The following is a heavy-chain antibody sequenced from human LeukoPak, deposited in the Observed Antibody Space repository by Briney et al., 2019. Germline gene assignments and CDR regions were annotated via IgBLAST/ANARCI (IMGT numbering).Heavy chain of an antibody. CDR2: INHSGST. CDR1: GGSFSGYY. V-gene: IGHV4-34*01. CDR3: ARRRCSGGSCPLDY. Sequence: SETLSLTCAVYGGSFSGYYWSWIRQPPGKGLEWIGEINHSGSTYYNPSLKSRVTISVDTSKNQFSLKLSSVTAADTAVYYCARRRCSGGSCPLDYWGQGTLVTVSS. J-gene: IGHJ4*02. D-gene: IGHD2-15*01.